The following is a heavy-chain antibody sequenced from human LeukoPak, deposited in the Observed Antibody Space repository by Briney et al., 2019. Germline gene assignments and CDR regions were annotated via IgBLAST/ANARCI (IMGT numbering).Heavy chain of an antibody. Sequence: PGGSLRLSCAASGFTFSSYGMHWVRQAPGKGLEWVAVIWYGGSNKYYADSVKGRFSISRDNSKNTLYLQMNSLRAEDTAVYYCAKARGEYSSSSGLTPFDYWGQGTLVTVSS. J-gene: IGHJ4*02. CDR1: GFTFSSYG. V-gene: IGHV3-30*02. CDR2: IWYGGSNK. D-gene: IGHD6-6*01. CDR3: AKARGEYSSSSGLTPFDY.